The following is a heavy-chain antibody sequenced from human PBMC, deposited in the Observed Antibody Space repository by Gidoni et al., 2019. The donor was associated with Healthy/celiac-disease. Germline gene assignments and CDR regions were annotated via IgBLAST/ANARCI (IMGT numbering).Heavy chain of an antibody. CDR1: GFTFSSYS. J-gene: IGHJ3*02. CDR2: ISSSSSYI. CDR3: AREYDSSGFDAFDI. Sequence: EVQLVEPGGGLVKPGGSLRLSCAASGFTFSSYSMNWVRQAPGKGLEWVSSISSSSSYIYYADSVKGRFTISRDNAKNSLYLQMNSLRAEDTAVYYCAREYDSSGFDAFDIWGQGTMVTVSS. D-gene: IGHD3-22*01. V-gene: IGHV3-21*01.